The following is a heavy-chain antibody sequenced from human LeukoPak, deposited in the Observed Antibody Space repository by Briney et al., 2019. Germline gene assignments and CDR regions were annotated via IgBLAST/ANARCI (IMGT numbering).Heavy chain of an antibody. CDR2: ISSSSSYI. V-gene: IGHV3-21*01. Sequence: GGSLRLSCEASGFTFSSYSMNWVRQAPGKGLEWVSSISSSSSYIYYADSVKGRFTISRDNAKNSLYLQMNSLRAEDTATYYCARDLYYYDSSGPTIEYWGQGTLVTVSS. CDR1: GFTFSSYS. CDR3: ARDLYYYDSSGPTIEY. D-gene: IGHD3-22*01. J-gene: IGHJ4*02.